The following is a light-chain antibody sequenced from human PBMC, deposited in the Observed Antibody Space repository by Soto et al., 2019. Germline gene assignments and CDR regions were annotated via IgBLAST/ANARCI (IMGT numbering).Light chain of an antibody. V-gene: IGKV3-20*01. Sequence: EIGMSQSPATLSVSKGESVTLSCRASLGISINLSWYQQRPGHAPRLLIYGASSRATGTPDRFSGSGSGTDFTLTINRLEPEDFALYYCQQYGSSPPTFGQGTKVGI. CDR2: GAS. CDR3: QQYGSSPPT. CDR1: LGISIN. J-gene: IGKJ1*01.